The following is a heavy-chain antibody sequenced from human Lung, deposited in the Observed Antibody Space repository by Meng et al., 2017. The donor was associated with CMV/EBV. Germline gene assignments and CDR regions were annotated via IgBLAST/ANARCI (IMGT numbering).Heavy chain of an antibody. CDR3: ARVGNERITIFGVVTKGAVDI. V-gene: IGHV1-46*01. J-gene: IGHJ3*02. Sequence: ASVXVSXKASGYTFTSYYMHWVRQAPGQGLEWMGIINPSGGSTSYAQKFQGRVTMTRDTSTSTVYMELSSLRSEDTAVYYCARVGNERITIFGVVTKGAVDIWXQGTIVTVSS. D-gene: IGHD3-3*01. CDR1: GYTFTSYY. CDR2: INPSGGST.